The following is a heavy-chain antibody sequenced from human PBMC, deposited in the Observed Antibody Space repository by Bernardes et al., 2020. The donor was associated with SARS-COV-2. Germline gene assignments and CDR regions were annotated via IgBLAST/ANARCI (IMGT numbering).Heavy chain of an antibody. J-gene: IGHJ5*02. D-gene: IGHD2-2*01. CDR1: GFTFSNAW. Sequence: GGSLRLSCAASGFTFSNAWMSWVRQAPGKGLEWVGRIKSKTDGGTTDYAAPVKGRFTISRDDSKNTLYLQMNSLKTEDTAVYYCTAGYCSSTSCWFDPWGQGTLVTVSS. CDR2: IKSKTDGGTT. CDR3: TAGYCSSTSCWFDP. V-gene: IGHV3-15*01.